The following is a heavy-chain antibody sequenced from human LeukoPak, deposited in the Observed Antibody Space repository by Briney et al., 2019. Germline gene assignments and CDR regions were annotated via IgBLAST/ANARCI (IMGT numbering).Heavy chain of an antibody. CDR2: ISSSTSTI. CDR1: AFTFSTYS. V-gene: IGHV3-48*04. D-gene: IGHD5-18*01. J-gene: IGHJ4*02. Sequence: GGSLRLSCAASAFTFSTYSMNWVRQAPGKGLEWVSYISSSTSTIYYADSVRGRFTISRDNAKNSLYLQMNSLRAEDTAVYYCARTSRYTYGPGDFDYWGQGTLVTVSS. CDR3: ARTSRYTYGPGDFDY.